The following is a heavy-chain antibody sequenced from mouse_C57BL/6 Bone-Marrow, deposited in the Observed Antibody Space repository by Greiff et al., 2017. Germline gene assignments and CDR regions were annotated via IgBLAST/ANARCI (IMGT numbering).Heavy chain of an antibody. CDR2: ISDGGSYT. V-gene: IGHV5-4*01. D-gene: IGHD2-1*01. J-gene: IGHJ2*01. CDR1: GFTFSSYA. CDR3: ARDRGERRVNYVDY. Sequence: EVKLVESGGGLVKPGGSLKLSCAASGFTFSSYAMSWVRQTPGKRLEWVATISDGGSYTYYPDNVKGRFTISKDNAKNNLYLQMSHLKSEDTAMYYCARDRGERRVNYVDYWGQGTTLTVSS.